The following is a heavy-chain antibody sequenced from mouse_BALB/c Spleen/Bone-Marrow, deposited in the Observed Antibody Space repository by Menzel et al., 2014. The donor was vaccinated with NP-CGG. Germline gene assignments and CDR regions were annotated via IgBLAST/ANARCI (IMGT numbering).Heavy chain of an antibody. V-gene: IGHV1-7*01. CDR2: ITPSTGYI. Sequence: QVQLQQSGAELAKPGASVKMSCKASGYTLTSYWMHWIKQRPGQGLEWIGYITPSTGYIEYNQKFKDKATLTADKSSSTAYMQLSSLTSEDSAVYYCARPRFAYWGQGTLVTVSA. CDR1: GYTLTSYW. J-gene: IGHJ3*01. CDR3: ARPRFAY.